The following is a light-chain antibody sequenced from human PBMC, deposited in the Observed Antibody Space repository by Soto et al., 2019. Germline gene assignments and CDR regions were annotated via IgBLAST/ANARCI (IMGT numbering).Light chain of an antibody. J-gene: IGKJ1*01. V-gene: IGKV1-6*01. Sequence: AIQMTQSPSSLSASVGDRVTITCRASQDISNDLGWYQEKPGQAPKLLIYAASNLKSGVPSRFSGSGSGTDFTLTIRSLQPEDFATYYCLQDYNYPWTFGQGTKVEI. CDR3: LQDYNYPWT. CDR2: AAS. CDR1: QDISND.